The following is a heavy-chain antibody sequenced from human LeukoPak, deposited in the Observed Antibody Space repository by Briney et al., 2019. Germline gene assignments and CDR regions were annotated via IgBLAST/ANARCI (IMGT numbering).Heavy chain of an antibody. D-gene: IGHD2-15*01. CDR1: GGSISSSNW. J-gene: IGHJ3*02. CDR2: IYHSGST. V-gene: IGHV4-4*02. CDR3: ARGGYCSGGSCYQDAFDI. Sequence: KSSETLSLTCAVSGGSISSSNWWSWVRQPPGKGLEWIGEIYHSGSTNYNPSLKSRVTISVDKSKNQFSLKLSSVTAADTAVYYCARGGYCSGGSCYQDAFDIWGQGTMVTVSS.